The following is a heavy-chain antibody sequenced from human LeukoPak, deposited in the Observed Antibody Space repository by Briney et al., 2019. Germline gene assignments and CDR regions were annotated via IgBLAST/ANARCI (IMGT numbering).Heavy chain of an antibody. Sequence: ASETLSLTCAVYGGSFSGFYWNWIRQPPGKGLEWIGEMNHSGRSNYNPSLKSRVTISVDTSKKQFSLKLSSVTAADTAVYYCARINDFWSGPTLDVWGQGTTVTVSS. J-gene: IGHJ6*02. CDR3: ARINDFWSGPTLDV. V-gene: IGHV4-34*01. D-gene: IGHD3-3*01. CDR2: MNHSGRS. CDR1: GGSFSGFY.